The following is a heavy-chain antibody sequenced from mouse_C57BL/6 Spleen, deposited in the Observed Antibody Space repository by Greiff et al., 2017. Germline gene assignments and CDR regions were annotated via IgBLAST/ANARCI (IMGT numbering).Heavy chain of an antibody. CDR1: GFTFSSYA. V-gene: IGHV5-9-1*02. CDR2: ISSGGDYI. CDR3: TRDYGYDWYAMDY. J-gene: IGHJ4*01. D-gene: IGHD2-2*01. Sequence: EVKLVESGEGLVKPGGSLKLSCAASGFTFSSYAMSWVRQTPEKKLEWVAYISSGGDYIYYADTVKGRFTISREHARNTLYLQMRSLKSEDTAMYYCTRDYGYDWYAMDYWGQGTSVTVSS.